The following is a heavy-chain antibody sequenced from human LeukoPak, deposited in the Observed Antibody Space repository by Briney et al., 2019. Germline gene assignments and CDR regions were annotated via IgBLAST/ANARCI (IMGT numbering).Heavy chain of an antibody. J-gene: IGHJ5*02. D-gene: IGHD2-2*01. CDR2: ISAYNGNT. CDR3: ARDRGWTSNSQGWFDP. CDR1: GYTFTSYG. Sequence: GASVKVSCKASGYTFTSYGISWVRLAPGQGLEWMGWISAYNGNTNYAQKLQGRVTMTTDTSTSTAYMGLRSLRSDDTVVYYCARDRGWTSNSQGWFDPWGQGTLVTVSS. V-gene: IGHV1-18*01.